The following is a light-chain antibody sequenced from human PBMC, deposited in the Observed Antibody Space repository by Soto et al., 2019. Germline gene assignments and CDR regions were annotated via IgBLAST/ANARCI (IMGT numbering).Light chain of an antibody. CDR2: AAS. Sequence: DIQMTQSPSSLSASVGDRVTITCRASQGISTSLNWYQQKPGKAPKLLIYAASSLQSGVPSRFSGSGSETDFTLTIIRLQPEDFATYSCQHSTTWTFGQGTKVQIK. V-gene: IGKV1-39*01. CDR1: QGISTS. CDR3: QHSTTWT. J-gene: IGKJ1*01.